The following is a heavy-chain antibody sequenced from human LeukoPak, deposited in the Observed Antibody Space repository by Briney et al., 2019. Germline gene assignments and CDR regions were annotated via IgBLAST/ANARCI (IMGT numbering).Heavy chain of an antibody. V-gene: IGHV3-64*01. Sequence: GGSLRLSCAASGFTFSRHAMHWVRQAPGKGLEYVSAISSSGGSTYYGNSVKGRLTISRDNSKNTLYLQMGSLRTDDMAVYYCAREAVGAAIDYWGQGTLVTVSS. J-gene: IGHJ4*02. D-gene: IGHD1-26*01. CDR3: AREAVGAAIDY. CDR2: ISSSGGST. CDR1: GFTFSRHA.